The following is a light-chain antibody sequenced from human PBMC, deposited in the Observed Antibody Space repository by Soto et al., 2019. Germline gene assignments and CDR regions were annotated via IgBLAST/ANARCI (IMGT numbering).Light chain of an antibody. Sequence: QSALTQPASVSGSPGQSITISCTGTSSDVGAYNLVSWYQRHPGRAPQIGIYEGTRRPSRVSNRVSGSKSGNTASLTISGLQAEDEADYFCCSYAGSSTLVFGGGTKLTVL. CDR2: EGT. CDR3: CSYAGSSTLV. CDR1: SSDVGAYNL. J-gene: IGLJ2*01. V-gene: IGLV2-23*01.